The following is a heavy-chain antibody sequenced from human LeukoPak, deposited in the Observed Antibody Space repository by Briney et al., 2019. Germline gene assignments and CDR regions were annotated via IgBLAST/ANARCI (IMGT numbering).Heavy chain of an antibody. J-gene: IGHJ5*02. CDR1: GGSISSADYY. CDR3: AREGVYDSTGVNCFDP. V-gene: IGHV4-30-4*01. D-gene: IGHD3-22*01. Sequence: SETLSLTCAVSGGSISSADYYWSWIRQPPGPGLEWIGYIYYSGSTYYNPSLKSRVSISLDTSNNQSSLKLSSLTAADTAVYYCAREGVYDSTGVNCFDPWGQGTLVTVSS. CDR2: IYYSGST.